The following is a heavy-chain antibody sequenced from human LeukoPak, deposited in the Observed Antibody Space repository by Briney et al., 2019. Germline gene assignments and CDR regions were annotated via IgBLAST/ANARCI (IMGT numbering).Heavy chain of an antibody. D-gene: IGHD2-2*01. CDR3: AKDLEWRNIVVVPAAMYP. Sequence: GGSLRLSCAASGFTFSSYGMHWVRQAPGKGLEWVAFIRYDGSNKYYADSVKGRFTISRDNSKNTLYLQMNSLRAEDTAVYYCAKDLEWRNIVVVPAAMYPWGQGTLVTVSS. V-gene: IGHV3-30*02. CDR2: IRYDGSNK. CDR1: GFTFSSYG. J-gene: IGHJ5*02.